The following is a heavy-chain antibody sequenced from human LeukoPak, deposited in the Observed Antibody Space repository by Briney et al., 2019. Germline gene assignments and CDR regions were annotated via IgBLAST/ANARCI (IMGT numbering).Heavy chain of an antibody. CDR3: ARDRTPSTVVTIYAFDI. Sequence: SETLSLTCTVSGGSISSGGYYWSWIRQHPGKGLEWIGYIYYSGSTYYNPSLKSRVTISVDTSKNQFSLKLSSVTAAGTAVYYCARDRTPSTVVTIYAFDIWGQGTMVTVSS. J-gene: IGHJ3*02. CDR2: IYYSGST. CDR1: GGSISSGGYY. D-gene: IGHD4-23*01. V-gene: IGHV4-31*03.